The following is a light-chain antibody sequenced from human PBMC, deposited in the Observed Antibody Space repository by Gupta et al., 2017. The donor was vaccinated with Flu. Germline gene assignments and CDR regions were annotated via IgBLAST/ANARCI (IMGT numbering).Light chain of an antibody. CDR2: DAS. V-gene: IGKV1-33*01. J-gene: IGKJ4*01. CDR1: QEISKY. Sequence: PSSLSASVGDRVTISCRASQEISKYLDWFQQKPGKAPRVLIYDASNLRKGVPSSFSGSGSGTNFTLTIINRQPEDFANYYCRHEDNVLLSFGRGTKVEIK. CDR3: RHEDNVLLS.